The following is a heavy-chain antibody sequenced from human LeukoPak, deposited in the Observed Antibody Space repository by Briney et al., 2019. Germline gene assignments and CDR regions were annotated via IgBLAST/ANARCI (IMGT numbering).Heavy chain of an antibody. Sequence: ASVKVSCKVSGYTLTELSMHWVRQAPGKGLEWMGGFDPEDGETIYAQKFQGRVTVTEDTSTDTAYMELSSLRSEDTAVYYCATPSGSHDAFDIWGQGTMVTVSS. V-gene: IGHV1-24*01. J-gene: IGHJ3*02. D-gene: IGHD3-10*01. CDR1: GYTLTELS. CDR2: FDPEDGET. CDR3: ATPSGSHDAFDI.